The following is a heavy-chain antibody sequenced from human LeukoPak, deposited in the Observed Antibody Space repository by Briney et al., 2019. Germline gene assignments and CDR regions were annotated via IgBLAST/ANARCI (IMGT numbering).Heavy chain of an antibody. V-gene: IGHV4-39*01. D-gene: IGHD3-22*01. Sequence: PSETLSLTCAVSGDSVSSSNYYWSWIRQPPGKGLEWIGYIYYSGSTYYNPSLKSRVTISVDTSKNQFSLKLSSVTAADTAVYYCARHLIYYDNGGYPGDYWGQGTLVTVSS. CDR2: IYYSGST. J-gene: IGHJ4*02. CDR3: ARHLIYYDNGGYPGDY. CDR1: GDSVSSSNYY.